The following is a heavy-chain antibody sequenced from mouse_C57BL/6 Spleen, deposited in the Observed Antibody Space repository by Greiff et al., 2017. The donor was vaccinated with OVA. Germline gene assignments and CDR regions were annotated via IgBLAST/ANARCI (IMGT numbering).Heavy chain of an antibody. D-gene: IGHD3-3*01. Sequence: VQLQQPGAELVMPGASVKLSCKASGYTFTSYWMHWVKQRPGQGLEWIGEIDPSDSYTNYNQKFKGKSTLTVDKSSSTAYMQLSSLTSEDSAVYYCAREGPACDYWGQGTTLTVSS. CDR2: IDPSDSYT. J-gene: IGHJ2*01. CDR3: AREGPACDY. V-gene: IGHV1-69*01. CDR1: GYTFTSYW.